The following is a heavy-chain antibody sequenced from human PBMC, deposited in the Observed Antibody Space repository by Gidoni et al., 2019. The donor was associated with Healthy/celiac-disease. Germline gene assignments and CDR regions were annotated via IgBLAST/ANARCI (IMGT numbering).Heavy chain of an antibody. J-gene: IGHJ3*02. CDR2: IWYDGSNK. CDR1: GFTFSSYG. Sequence: QVQLVESGGGVVQPGRSVRLSCAASGFTFSSYGRHWVSQAPGKGLEWVAVIWYDGSNKYYADSVKGRFTISRDNSKNTLYLQMNSLRAEDTAVYYCARGGTYYYDSSGYGYAFDIWGQGTMVTVSS. D-gene: IGHD3-22*01. CDR3: ARGGTYYYDSSGYGYAFDI. V-gene: IGHV3-33*01.